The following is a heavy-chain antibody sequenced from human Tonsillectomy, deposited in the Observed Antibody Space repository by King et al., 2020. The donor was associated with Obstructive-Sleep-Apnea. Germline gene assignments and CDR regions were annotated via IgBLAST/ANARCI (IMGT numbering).Heavy chain of an antibody. CDR2: IYYSGNT. J-gene: IGHJ4*02. D-gene: IGHD3-10*02. CDR3: ARGEVVRGDTYFDY. V-gene: IGHV4-59*01. CDR1: GGSISNYY. Sequence: QLQESGPGLVKPSETLSLTCTVSGGSISNYYWSWIRQPPGKGLEWIGYIYYSGNTNYNPSLKSRVTISVDTSKHQFSLKLSSVTAADTAVYYCARGEVVRGDTYFDYWGQGTLVTVSS.